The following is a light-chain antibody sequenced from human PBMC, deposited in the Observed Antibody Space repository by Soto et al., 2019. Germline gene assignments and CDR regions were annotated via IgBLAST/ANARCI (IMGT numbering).Light chain of an antibody. CDR3: QQYNNWLT. CDR2: GAS. Sequence: EIVMTQSPATLSVSPGERATLSCRASQNVGNNLVWYQQKPGQAPRLLIYGASTRATGIPARFSGSGSGTEFTLTISSLQSEDFAVYYCQQYNNWLTFGGGTKVDIK. CDR1: QNVGNN. J-gene: IGKJ4*01. V-gene: IGKV3-15*01.